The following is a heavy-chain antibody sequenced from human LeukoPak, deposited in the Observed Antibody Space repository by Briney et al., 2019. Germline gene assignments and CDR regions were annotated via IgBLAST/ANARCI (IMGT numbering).Heavy chain of an antibody. V-gene: IGHV4-59*01. D-gene: IGHD3-22*01. CDR2: IYYSGST. CDR1: GGSLSSYY. CDR3: ARDRYYYDSSCYRLVGFDY. Sequence: SETLSLTCTVSGGSLSSYYWSWIRQPPGKGLEWIGYIYYSGSTNYNPSLKSRVTISVDTSKNQFSLKLSSVTAADTAVYYCARDRYYYDSSCYRLVGFDYWGQGTLVTVSS. J-gene: IGHJ4*02.